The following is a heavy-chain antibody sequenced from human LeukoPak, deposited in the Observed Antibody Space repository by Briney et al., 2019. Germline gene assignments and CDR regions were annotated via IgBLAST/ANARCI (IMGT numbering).Heavy chain of an antibody. CDR1: GYSIYSGYY. V-gene: IGHV4-59*01. CDR2: IYYSGST. J-gene: IGHJ6*03. CDR3: ARTTEGGYSNGYFYYYYMDV. D-gene: IGHD4-11*01. Sequence: SETLSLTCTVSGYSIYSGYYWSWIRQPPGKGLEWIGYIYYSGSTNYKSSLKSRVTISVDTSKNQFSLKLSSVTAADTAVYYCARTTEGGYSNGYFYYYYMDVWGKGTTVTISS.